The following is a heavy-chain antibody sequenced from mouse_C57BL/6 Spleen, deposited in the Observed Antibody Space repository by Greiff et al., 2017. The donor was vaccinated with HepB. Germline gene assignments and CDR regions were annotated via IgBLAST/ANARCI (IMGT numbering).Heavy chain of an antibody. CDR2: IYPGDGDT. CDR3: ARWGGSYWYFDV. D-gene: IGHD1-1*01. V-gene: IGHV1-80*01. CDR1: GYAFSSYW. J-gene: IGHJ1*03. Sequence: QVQLQQSGAELVKPGASVKISCKASGYAFSSYWMNWVKQRPGKGLEWIGQIYPGDGDTNYNGKFKGKATLTADKSSSTAYMQLSSLTSEDSAVYFCARWGGSYWYFDVWGTGTTVTVSS.